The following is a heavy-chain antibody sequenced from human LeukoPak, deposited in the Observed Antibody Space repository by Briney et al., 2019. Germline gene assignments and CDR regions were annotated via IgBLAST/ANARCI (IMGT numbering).Heavy chain of an antibody. Sequence: SETLSLTCTVSGGSISSGGYSWSWIRQPPGKGLEWIGNIHHSGGTYYNLSLKSRVTISVDRSKNHFSLTLNSVTAADTAAYYCARDLPLAAAAKDVFDLWGQGTLVTVSS. CDR2: IHHSGGT. CDR1: GGSISSGGYS. J-gene: IGHJ3*01. V-gene: IGHV4-30-2*01. D-gene: IGHD6-13*01. CDR3: ARDLPLAAAAKDVFDL.